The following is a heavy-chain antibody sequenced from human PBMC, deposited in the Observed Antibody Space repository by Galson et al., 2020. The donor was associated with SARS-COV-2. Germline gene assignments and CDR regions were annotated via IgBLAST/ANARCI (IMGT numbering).Heavy chain of an antibody. Sequence: ASVKVSCKASGYTFTGYYMHWVRQAPGQGLEWMGWINPNSGGTNYAQKFQGWVTMTRDTSISTAYMELSRLRSDDTAVYYCARAYCGGDCRPGGQEFDYWGQGTLVTVSS. CDR2: INPNSGGT. D-gene: IGHD2-21*01. V-gene: IGHV1-2*04. CDR3: ARAYCGGDCRPGGQEFDY. CDR1: GYTFTGYY. J-gene: IGHJ4*02.